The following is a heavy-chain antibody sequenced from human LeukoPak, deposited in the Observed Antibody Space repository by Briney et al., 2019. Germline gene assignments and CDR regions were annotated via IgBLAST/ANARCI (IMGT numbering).Heavy chain of an antibody. CDR2: ISSSRSYI. J-gene: IGHJ6*02. CDR1: GFTFSSYS. D-gene: IGHD3-22*01. Sequence: GGSLRLSCAASGFTFSSYSMNWVRQAPGKGLEWVSSISSSRSYIYYADSLKGRFTISRDNAKNSLFLQMNSLRAEDTAVYYCARDSDFDSSGYYPYYYYYYNMDVWGQGTTVTVSS. CDR3: ARDSDFDSSGYYPYYYYYYNMDV. V-gene: IGHV3-21*01.